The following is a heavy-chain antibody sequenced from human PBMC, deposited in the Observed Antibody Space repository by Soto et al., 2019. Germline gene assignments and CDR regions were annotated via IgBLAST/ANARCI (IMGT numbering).Heavy chain of an antibody. CDR1: SASISSEQR. V-gene: IGHV4-4*02. J-gene: IGHJ4*02. CDR3: ARSFGWDAIDQ. CDR2: IHHSGST. Sequence: QMQLQESGPGLVKPSETLSLTCAVSSASISSEQRWSWVRQPPGKGLEWIGEIHHSGSTNKNPSLKSRVTMSVDKSKNQFSLNLNSVTAADTAVYYCARSFGWDAIDQWGQGTLVIVSS. D-gene: IGHD6-19*01.